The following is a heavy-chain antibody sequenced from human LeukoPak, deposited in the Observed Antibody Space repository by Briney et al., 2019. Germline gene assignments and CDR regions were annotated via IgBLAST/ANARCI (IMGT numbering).Heavy chain of an antibody. CDR2: IYHSGST. Sequence: SETLSLTCTVSGGSISSSSWWSWVRQPPGKGLEWIGEIYHSGSTNYNPSLKSRVTISVDKSKNQFSLRLTSVTAADTAVYYCARHVGFITMVRGVINNNWFDPWGQGTLVTVSS. J-gene: IGHJ5*02. CDR3: ARHVGFITMVRGVINNNWFDP. V-gene: IGHV4-4*02. CDR1: GGSISSSSW. D-gene: IGHD3-10*01.